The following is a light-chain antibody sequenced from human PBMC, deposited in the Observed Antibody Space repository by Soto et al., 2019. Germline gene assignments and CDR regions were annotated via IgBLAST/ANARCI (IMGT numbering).Light chain of an antibody. V-gene: IGLV2-23*01. CDR2: EGS. J-gene: IGLJ1*01. CDR3: CSYAGNLYV. CDR1: SSDVGSYNL. Sequence: QSALTQPASVSGSPGQSITISCTGTSSDVGSYNLVSWYQQHPGKAPKLMIYEGSKRPSGVSNRFSGSKSGNTASLTISGLQAEDEADYYCCSYAGNLYVFGTGTKLTVL.